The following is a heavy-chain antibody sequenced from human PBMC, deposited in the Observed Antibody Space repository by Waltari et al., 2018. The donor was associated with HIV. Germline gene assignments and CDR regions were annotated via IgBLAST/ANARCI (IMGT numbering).Heavy chain of an antibody. Sequence: EVQLVESGGGSVQPGGSLRLSCAASGFTVRSSWMFWVRQVPGKGLVWVSRINSDGSSTTHADSVKGRFTISRDNAKNTMYLQMNSLRTEDTAMYYCARGNGHAFDLWGQGTMVTVSS. CDR2: INSDGSST. J-gene: IGHJ3*01. CDR1: GFTVRSSW. V-gene: IGHV3-74*03. D-gene: IGHD2-8*01. CDR3: ARGNGHAFDL.